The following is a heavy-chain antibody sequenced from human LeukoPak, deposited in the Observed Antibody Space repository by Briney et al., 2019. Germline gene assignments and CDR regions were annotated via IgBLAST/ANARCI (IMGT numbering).Heavy chain of an antibody. Sequence: SETLSLTCTVSGGSISSGSYYWSWIRQPAGKGLEWIGRIYTSGSTNYNPSLKSRVTISVDTSKNQFSLKLSSVTAADTAVYYCASPYYYGSGSYVYWGQGTLVTVSS. CDR3: ASPYYYGSGSYVY. CDR1: GGSISSGSYY. J-gene: IGHJ4*02. CDR2: IYTSGST. V-gene: IGHV4-61*02. D-gene: IGHD3-10*01.